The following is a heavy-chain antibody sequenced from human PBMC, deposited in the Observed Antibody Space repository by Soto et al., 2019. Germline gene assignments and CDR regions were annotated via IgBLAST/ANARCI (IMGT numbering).Heavy chain of an antibody. CDR1: GDSVASNSPA. D-gene: IGHD3-9*01. CDR3: TTVAPSCRYVNYYYGIDV. V-gene: IGHV6-1*01. CDR2: TYYRSKWYT. J-gene: IGHJ6*02. Sequence: SQTLSLTYAISGDSVASNSPAWNWIRQSPSKVLEWLGRTYYRSKWYTYYAESVKSRITINPDTSKNQVYLQLKSVTPEDKAVYYCTTVAPSCRYVNYYYGIDVLGPGTTVSVYS.